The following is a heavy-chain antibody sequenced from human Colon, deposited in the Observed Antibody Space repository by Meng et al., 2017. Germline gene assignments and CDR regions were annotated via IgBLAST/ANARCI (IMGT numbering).Heavy chain of an antibody. CDR3: ARGVDWAKSGNF. J-gene: IGHJ4*02. V-gene: IGHV4-34*01. Sequence: QVQLPQGGAGLLQPSETLSLTCAVYGGSFSDYYLTWIRQPPGKGLEWVGEIHPSGSTYYSPSLQSRVTITLDTSKNQFSLTLSSMTAADTAVYYCARGVDWAKSGNFWGQGTLVTISS. D-gene: IGHD3-9*01. CDR1: GGSFSDYY. CDR2: IHPSGST.